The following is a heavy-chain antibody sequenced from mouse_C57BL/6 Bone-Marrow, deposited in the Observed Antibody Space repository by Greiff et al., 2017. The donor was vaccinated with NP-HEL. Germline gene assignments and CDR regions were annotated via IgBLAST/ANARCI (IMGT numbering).Heavy chain of an antibody. V-gene: IGHV1-26*01. CDR1: GYTFTDYY. CDR2: INPNNGGT. Sequence: EVQLHQSGPELVKPGASVKISCKASGYTFTDYYMNWVKKSHGKSLEWIGDINPNNGGTSYNQKFKGKATLTVDKSSSTAYMELRSLTSEDSAVYYCARVNWDLAWFGYWGQGTLVTVSA. J-gene: IGHJ3*01. D-gene: IGHD4-1*01. CDR3: ARVNWDLAWFGY.